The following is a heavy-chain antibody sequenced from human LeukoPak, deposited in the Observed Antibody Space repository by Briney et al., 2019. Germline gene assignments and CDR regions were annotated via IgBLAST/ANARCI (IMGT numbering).Heavy chain of an antibody. D-gene: IGHD3-22*01. CDR1: GGSISSHY. V-gene: IGHV4-59*11. Sequence: PSETLSLTCTVSGGSISSHYWSWLRQPPGKGREWLGYIYYSGSTNYNPSLKSRVTISVDTSKNQFSLKLSSVTAADTAVYYCASLYDSSGYAPFQHWGQGTLVTVSS. CDR2: IYYSGST. CDR3: ASLYDSSGYAPFQH. J-gene: IGHJ1*01.